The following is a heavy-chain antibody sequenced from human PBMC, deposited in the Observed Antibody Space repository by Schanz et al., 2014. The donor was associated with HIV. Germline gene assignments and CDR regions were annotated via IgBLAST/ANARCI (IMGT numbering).Heavy chain of an antibody. CDR3: AKDMGSGSYETFDI. D-gene: IGHD1-26*01. J-gene: IGHJ3*02. V-gene: IGHV3-9*01. Sequence: EIQLVESGGGLVQPGRSLRLSCAASGFTFDDYAMYWVRQAPGKGLEWVSGISWNSGSIGYADSVKGRFTISRDNAKNSLYLQMNSLRAEDTALYYCAKDMGSGSYETFDIWGQGTMVTVSS. CDR2: ISWNSGSI. CDR1: GFTFDDYA.